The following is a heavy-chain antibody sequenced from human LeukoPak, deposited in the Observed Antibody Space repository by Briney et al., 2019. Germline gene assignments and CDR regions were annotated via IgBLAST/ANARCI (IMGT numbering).Heavy chain of an antibody. V-gene: IGHV4-4*07. CDR3: ARVSSSWYQDWYFDR. CDR1: GGSISSHD. D-gene: IGHD6-13*01. Sequence: SETLSLTCTVSGGSISSHDWTWIRQPAGKGLEWIGRIYISGSPNHNPSLKSRVTMSVDTSKNQFSLKLTSVTAADTAVYYCARVSSSWYQDWYFDRWGRGTLVTVSS. J-gene: IGHJ2*01. CDR2: IYISGSP.